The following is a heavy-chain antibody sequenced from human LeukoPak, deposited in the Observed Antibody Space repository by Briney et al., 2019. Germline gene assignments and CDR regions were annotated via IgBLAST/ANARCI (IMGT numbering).Heavy chain of an antibody. CDR2: IWYDGSNK. V-gene: IGHV3-33*06. J-gene: IGHJ4*02. CDR1: GFTFSSYG. CDR3: AKDYSYCSSTSCYTRFDY. D-gene: IGHD2-2*02. Sequence: PGGSLRLSCAASGFTFSSYGMHWVRQAPGKGLEWVVVIWYDGSNKYYADSVKGRFTISRDNSKNTLYLQMNSLRAEDTAVYYCAKDYSYCSSTSCYTRFDYWGQGTLVTVSS.